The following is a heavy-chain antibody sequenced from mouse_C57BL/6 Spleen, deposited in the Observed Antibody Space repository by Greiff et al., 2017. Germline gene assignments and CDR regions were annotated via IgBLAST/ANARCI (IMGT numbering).Heavy chain of an antibody. CDR2: ISNGGGST. CDR3: ARRDYYGNYAYAMDD. CDR1: GFTFSDYY. J-gene: IGHJ4*01. Sequence: EVQLQESGGGLVQPGGSLKLSCAASGFTFSDYYMYWVRQTPEKRLEWVAYISNGGGSTYYPDTVKGRFTISRDNAKNTLYLQMSRLKSEDTAMYYCARRDYYGNYAYAMDDWGQGTSVTVSS. V-gene: IGHV5-12*01. D-gene: IGHD2-1*01.